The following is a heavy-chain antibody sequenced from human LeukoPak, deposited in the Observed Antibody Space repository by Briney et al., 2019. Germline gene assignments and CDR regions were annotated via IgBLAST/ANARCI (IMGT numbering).Heavy chain of an antibody. CDR1: GGSISNYY. J-gene: IGHJ4*02. D-gene: IGHD7-27*01. CDR3: ARQNWASGDF. CDR2: IYYSGST. Sequence: SETLSLTCTVSGGSISNYYWSWIRQPPGKGLEWIGYIYYSGSTSYNPSLKSRVTISVDTSKNQFSLKLSSVTAADTAVYYCARQNWASGDFWGQGTLVTVSS. V-gene: IGHV4-59*08.